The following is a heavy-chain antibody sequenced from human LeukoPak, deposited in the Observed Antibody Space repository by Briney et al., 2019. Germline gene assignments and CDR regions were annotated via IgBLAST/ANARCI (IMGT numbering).Heavy chain of an antibody. CDR1: GFTFSSYW. D-gene: IGHD3-10*01. Sequence: GGSLRLSCAASGFTFSSYWMHWVRQAPGKGLVWVSRINSDASSTTYADSVKGRFTISRDNSKNMLYLQTNSLRAEDTAVYYCAKNELLWFGEFDAFDIWGQGTMVTVSS. CDR3: AKNELLWFGEFDAFDI. V-gene: IGHV3-74*01. CDR2: INSDASST. J-gene: IGHJ3*02.